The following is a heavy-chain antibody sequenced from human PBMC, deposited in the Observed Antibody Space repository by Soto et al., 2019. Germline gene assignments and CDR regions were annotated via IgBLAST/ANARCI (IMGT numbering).Heavy chain of an antibody. CDR3: VCGGNFFVY. D-gene: IGHD3-16*01. J-gene: IGHJ4*02. CDR2: INQDGSER. V-gene: IGHV3-7*01. CDR1: GFTFSTYW. Sequence: EVQLVESGGGLVQPGGSLRLPCAASGFTFSTYWMTWVRQPPGKGLEWVASINQDGSERYDVDSVRGRFTISRDNAKKSIYLQMNSLRAEDTAVYYCVCGGNFFVYWGQGTLVTVSP.